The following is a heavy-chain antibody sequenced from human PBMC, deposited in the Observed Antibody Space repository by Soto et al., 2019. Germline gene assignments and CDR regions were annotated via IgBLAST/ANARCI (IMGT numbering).Heavy chain of an antibody. J-gene: IGHJ5*01. V-gene: IGHV5-51*01. D-gene: IGHD2-2*01. CDR2: IYPGDSDT. Sequence: GESLKISCNGSGYSFTSYWIGWVRQMPGKGLELMGIIYPGDSDTRYSPSFQGQVTISADKSISTAFLQWSSLKASDTAIYYCARPFDTSNWYDYWGQGTLVTVSS. CDR1: GYSFTSYW. CDR3: ARPFDTSNWYDY.